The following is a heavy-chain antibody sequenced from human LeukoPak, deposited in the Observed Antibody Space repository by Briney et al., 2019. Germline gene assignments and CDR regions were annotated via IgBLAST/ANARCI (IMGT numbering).Heavy chain of an antibody. J-gene: IGHJ6*04. CDR3: ARDFTMVRGVRGFLDV. CDR1: GYSINSGYY. V-gene: IGHV4-38-2*02. Sequence: SETLSLTCTVSGYSINSGYYWGWIRQPPGKGLEWIGSIYHGGSTYYNPSLKSRVTISVDTSKNQFSLKLTSVTAADTAVYYCARDFTMVRGVRGFLDVWGKGTTVTVSS. CDR2: IYHGGST. D-gene: IGHD3-10*01.